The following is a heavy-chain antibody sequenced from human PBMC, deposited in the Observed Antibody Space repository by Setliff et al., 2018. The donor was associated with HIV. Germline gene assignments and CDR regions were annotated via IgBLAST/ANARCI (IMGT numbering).Heavy chain of an antibody. CDR2: IYFTGSS. V-gene: IGHV4-59*08. Sequence: TLSLTCTVSGGSISTYYWSWIRQPPGKGLEWIGSIYFTGSSDNNPSLKSRVTLSVDTSKHQFSLRLTSVTAADTAVYYFSRYYFGSASRNFYQFMDVWAKGPRSPSP. D-gene: IGHD3-10*01. CDR3: SRYYFGSASRNFYQFMDV. J-gene: IGHJ6*03. CDR1: GGSISTYY.